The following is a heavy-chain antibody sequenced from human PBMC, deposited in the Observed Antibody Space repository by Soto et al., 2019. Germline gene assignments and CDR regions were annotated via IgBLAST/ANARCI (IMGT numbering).Heavy chain of an antibody. V-gene: IGHV4-31*03. CDR1: GDSLSSGGHY. Sequence: TLSLTCTVSGDSLSSGGHYWSWIRQHPGKGLEWIGHIYDSVNTYYSPSLRSRVTISADMSKNQFSLNLRSVTAADTAVYYCARVDHRGYFAILTDYWGQGTLVTLSS. CDR3: ARVDHRGYFAILTDY. J-gene: IGHJ4*02. CDR2: IYDSVNT. D-gene: IGHD3-9*01.